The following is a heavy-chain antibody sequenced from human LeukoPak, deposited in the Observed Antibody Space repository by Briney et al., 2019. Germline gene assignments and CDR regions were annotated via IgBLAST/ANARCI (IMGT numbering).Heavy chain of an antibody. D-gene: IGHD3-22*01. CDR2: IKSKTDGGTT. CDR3: ARYYGDSGSQYYFDH. Sequence: PGGSLRLSCAASGFTFSDSWMSWVRQAPGKGLEWVGRIKSKTDGGTTDYAAPVKGRFTISRDDSKNTLYLQMNSLKIEDTAVYYCARYYGDSGSQYYFDHWGQGTLVTVSS. CDR1: GFTFSDSW. J-gene: IGHJ4*02. V-gene: IGHV3-15*01.